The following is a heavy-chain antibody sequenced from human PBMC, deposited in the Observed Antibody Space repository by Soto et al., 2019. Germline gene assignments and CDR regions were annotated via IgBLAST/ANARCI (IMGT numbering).Heavy chain of an antibody. J-gene: IGHJ5*02. CDR1: GETFASYN. Sequence: QVRLIQSGPQVRKTGSSVRVSCEPSGETFASYNIAWVRQAPGQGLGWMGKITPVFGAVRYSQSFQGRLTITADRSTGTSHMELSDLRLDDSAVYFCAREPLSIHADGLAPWGQGTLVTVSS. CDR2: ITPVFGAV. V-gene: IGHV1-69*08. CDR3: AREPLSIHADGLAP.